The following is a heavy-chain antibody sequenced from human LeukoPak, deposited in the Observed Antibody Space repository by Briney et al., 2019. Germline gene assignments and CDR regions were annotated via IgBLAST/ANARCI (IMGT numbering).Heavy chain of an antibody. V-gene: IGHV3-7*01. CDR2: IKQDGSEK. CDR3: ARAAAQKQKTFDY. J-gene: IGHJ4*02. D-gene: IGHD6-13*01. Sequence: SGGSLRLSCAASGFTFSSYWMTWVRQAPGKGLEWVANIKQDGSEKYHVDSVKGRFTISRDNAKNSLYLQMNSLRAEDTAVYYCARAAAQKQKTFDYWGQGTLVTVSS. CDR1: GFTFSSYW.